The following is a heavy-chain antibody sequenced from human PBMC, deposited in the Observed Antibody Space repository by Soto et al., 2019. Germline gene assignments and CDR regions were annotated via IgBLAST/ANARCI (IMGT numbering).Heavy chain of an antibody. CDR3: ARRLYYDSSGFEGGGMDV. D-gene: IGHD3-22*01. Sequence: SETLSLTCTVSGGSISTGGYYWNWIRHHPGKGLEWIGYFYYSGSTYYNPSLKSRVTISVDTSKNQFSLKLSSVTAADTAVYYCARRLYYDSSGFEGGGMDVWGQGTTVTSP. J-gene: IGHJ6*02. V-gene: IGHV4-31*03. CDR1: GGSISTGGYY. CDR2: FYYSGST.